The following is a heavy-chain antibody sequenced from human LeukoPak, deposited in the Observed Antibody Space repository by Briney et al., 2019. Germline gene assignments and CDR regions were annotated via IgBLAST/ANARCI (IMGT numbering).Heavy chain of an antibody. Sequence: GGSLRLSCAASGFTVSSNYMSWVRQAPGKGLEWVSVIYSGGSTYYADSVKGRFTISRDNSKNTLYLQMNSLRAEDTAVYYCPRLGCSGGSCYSGEDYFDYWGQGTLVTVSS. CDR3: PRLGCSGGSCYSGEDYFDY. D-gene: IGHD2-15*01. CDR2: IYSGGST. J-gene: IGHJ4*02. V-gene: IGHV3-53*01. CDR1: GFTVSSNY.